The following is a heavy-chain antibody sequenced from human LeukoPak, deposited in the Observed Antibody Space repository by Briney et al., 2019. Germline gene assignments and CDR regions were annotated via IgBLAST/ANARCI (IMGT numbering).Heavy chain of an antibody. CDR3: AKRKYSSSSEDYFDY. Sequence: TGGSLRLSCAASGFTFSSYAMSWVRQAPGKGLEWVSAISGSGGSTYYADSVKGRFTISRDNSKNTLYLQMNSLRAEDTAVYYCAKRKYSSSSEDYFDYWGQGTLVTVSS. V-gene: IGHV3-23*01. CDR1: GFTFSSYA. J-gene: IGHJ4*02. D-gene: IGHD6-6*01. CDR2: ISGSGGST.